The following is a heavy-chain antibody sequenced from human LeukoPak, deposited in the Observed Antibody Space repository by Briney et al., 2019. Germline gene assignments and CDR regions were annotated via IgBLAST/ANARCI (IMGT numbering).Heavy chain of an antibody. CDR3: ARGCSYSSCYIRDAFDI. V-gene: IGHV4-38-2*01. J-gene: IGHJ3*02. Sequence: PSETLSLTCGVSGYSISSGYYGGGSRQPPGKGVGGIGIIYHPGSTSYTPSLKSRVIISLDTSKKQFSLKLSSVIAADTAVYFCARGCSYSSCYIRDAFDIWGQGTMVTVSS. D-gene: IGHD2-2*02. CDR2: IYHPGST. CDR1: GYSISSGYY.